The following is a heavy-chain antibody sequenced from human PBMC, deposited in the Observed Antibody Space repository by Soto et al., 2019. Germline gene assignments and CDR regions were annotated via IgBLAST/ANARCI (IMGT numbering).Heavy chain of an antibody. J-gene: IGHJ4*02. CDR1: GYSFASYW. D-gene: IGHD2-2*03. CDR2: IFPTDSTT. CDR3: ARAVVGYCSSGRCPADF. V-gene: IGHV5-51*01. Sequence: PGESLKISCKGSGYSFASYWIGGVRQMPGKGLEWMGMIFPTDSTTTYSPSFQGQVTIAADKSISTVYLQWRSLKASDTAMYYCARAVVGYCSSGRCPADFWGPGTLVTVSS.